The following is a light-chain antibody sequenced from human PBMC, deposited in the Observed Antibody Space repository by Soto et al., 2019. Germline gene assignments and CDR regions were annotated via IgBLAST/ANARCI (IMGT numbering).Light chain of an antibody. CDR3: SSYTTSAPYV. CDR2: EVT. Sequence: VLTQPASVSGSPGQSITISCTGTSSDVGAYNFVSWYQFHPGRAPKLIIYEVTIRPSGVSNRFSGSKSGNTASLTISGLQAEDEADYYCSSYTTSAPYVFGSGTKVTVL. J-gene: IGLJ1*01. CDR1: SSDVGAYNF. V-gene: IGLV2-14*01.